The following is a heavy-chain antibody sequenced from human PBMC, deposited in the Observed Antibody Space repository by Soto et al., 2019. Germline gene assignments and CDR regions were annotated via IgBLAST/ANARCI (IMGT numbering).Heavy chain of an antibody. CDR3: ARGDYYDSSGYGYAFDI. V-gene: IGHV3-21*01. CDR2: ISSSSSYI. J-gene: IGHJ3*02. Sequence: AGGSLRLSWAASGFAFSSYSMNWVRQAPGKGLEWVSSISSSSSYIYYADSVKGRFTISRDNAKNSLYLQMNSLRAEDTAVYYCARGDYYDSSGYGYAFDIWGQGTMVTVSS. CDR1: GFAFSSYS. D-gene: IGHD3-22*01.